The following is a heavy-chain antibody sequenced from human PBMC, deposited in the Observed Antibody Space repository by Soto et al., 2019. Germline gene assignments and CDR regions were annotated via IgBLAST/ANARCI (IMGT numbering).Heavy chain of an antibody. CDR1: GYSISSGYY. CDR2: IYYSGST. Sequence: PSETLSLTCAVSGYSISSGYYWGWIRQPPGKGLDWIGNIYYSGSTFYNPSLRSRVTLSVDTSKNQFSLRLNSVTVADTAVYFCAGFVVPASRNSDFDYWGQGTLVTVSS. J-gene: IGHJ4*02. D-gene: IGHD2-15*01. V-gene: IGHV4-38-2*01. CDR3: AGFVVPASRNSDFDY.